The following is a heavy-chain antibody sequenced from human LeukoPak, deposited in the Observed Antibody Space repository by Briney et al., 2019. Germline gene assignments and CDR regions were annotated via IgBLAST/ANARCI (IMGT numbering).Heavy chain of an antibody. CDR2: INPNSGGT. CDR1: GYTFTDYY. Sequence: ASVKVSCKASGYTFTDYYIHWVRQAPGQGLEWMGWINPNSGGTNYTQKFQGRVTMTRDTSISTAYMELSRLTSDDTAVYYCARGLARYGNLDYWGQGILVTVSS. J-gene: IGHJ4*02. CDR3: ARGLARYGNLDY. V-gene: IGHV1-2*02. D-gene: IGHD1-14*01.